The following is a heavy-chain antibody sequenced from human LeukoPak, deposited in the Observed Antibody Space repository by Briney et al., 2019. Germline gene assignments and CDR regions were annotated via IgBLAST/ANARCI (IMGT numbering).Heavy chain of an antibody. CDR1: GFTFSSYG. V-gene: IGHV3-30*03. Sequence: PGGSLRLSCAASGFTFSSYGMHWVRQAPGKGLEWVAVISYDGSNKYYADSVKGRFTISRDNSKNTLYLQMNSLRAEDTAVYYCARDRLAYCYDSSGYFPVDYWGQGTLVTVSS. CDR3: ARDRLAYCYDSSGYFPVDY. J-gene: IGHJ4*02. CDR2: ISYDGSNK. D-gene: IGHD3-22*01.